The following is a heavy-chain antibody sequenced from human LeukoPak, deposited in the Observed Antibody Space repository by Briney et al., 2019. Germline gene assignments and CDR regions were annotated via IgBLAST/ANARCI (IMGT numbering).Heavy chain of an antibody. CDR2: IIPILGIA. D-gene: IGHD2-2*01. CDR1: GGTFSSYA. Sequence: SVKVSCKASGGTFSSYAISWVRQAPGQGLEWMGRIIPILGIANYAQKFQGRVTITADKSTSTAYMELSSLRSEDTAVYYCAREDVVVPAAIRFDPWGQGTLVTVSP. V-gene: IGHV1-69*04. CDR3: AREDVVVPAAIRFDP. J-gene: IGHJ5*02.